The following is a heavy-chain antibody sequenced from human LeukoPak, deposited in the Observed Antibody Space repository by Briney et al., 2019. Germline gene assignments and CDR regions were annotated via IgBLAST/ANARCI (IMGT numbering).Heavy chain of an antibody. V-gene: IGHV5-51*01. D-gene: IGHD3-3*01. CDR2: IYPGDSDT. J-gene: IGHJ4*02. CDR1: GYSFTSYW. CDR3: ARAERITIFGVVTPYYFDY. Sequence: PGESLKISCKGSGYSFTSYWIGWVRQMPGKGLEWMEIIYPGDSDTRYSPSFQGEVPISPDQSISTAYLQWSSLKASDTAMYYCARAERITIFGVVTPYYFDYWGQGTLVTVSS.